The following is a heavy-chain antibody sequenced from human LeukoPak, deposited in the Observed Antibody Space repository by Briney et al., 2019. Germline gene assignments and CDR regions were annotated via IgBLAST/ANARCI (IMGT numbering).Heavy chain of an antibody. Sequence: GGSLRLSCAASGFTFSSYAMSWVRQAPGKGLEWVSAISGSGGSTYYADSVKGRFTISRDNSKNTLYLQMNSLRAEDTAVYYCAKEAGVLRFLEWLFYYGMDVWGQGTTVTVSS. V-gene: IGHV3-23*01. D-gene: IGHD3-3*01. CDR1: GFTFSSYA. CDR2: ISGSGGST. J-gene: IGHJ6*02. CDR3: AKEAGVLRFLEWLFYYGMDV.